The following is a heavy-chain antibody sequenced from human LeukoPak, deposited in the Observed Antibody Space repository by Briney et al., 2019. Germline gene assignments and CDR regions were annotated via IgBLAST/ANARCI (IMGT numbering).Heavy chain of an antibody. Sequence: PSETLSLTCAVSGGSISSSNWWSWVRQPPGKGLEWIGEIYHSGSTNYNPSLKSRVTISVDKSKNQFSLKLSFVTAADTAVYYCARDGRVENSWYRVNWFDPWGQGTLVTVSS. CDR1: GGSISSSNW. J-gene: IGHJ5*02. D-gene: IGHD6-13*01. V-gene: IGHV4-4*02. CDR2: IYHSGST. CDR3: ARDGRVENSWYRVNWFDP.